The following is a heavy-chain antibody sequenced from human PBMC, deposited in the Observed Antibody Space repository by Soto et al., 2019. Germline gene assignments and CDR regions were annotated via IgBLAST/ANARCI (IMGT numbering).Heavy chain of an antibody. CDR3: AKGGAIVADATRAYLYNAMDV. V-gene: IGHV1-2*02. Sequence: ASVKVSCKASGYTFTGYYVHWVRQAPGQGLEWMGWINPNSGDTYLAQRFQGRVTMNRDTSIGTAYMELRGLTSDDTAEYYCAKGGAIVADATRAYLYNAMDVWGQGTTVTVSS. D-gene: IGHD5-12*01. J-gene: IGHJ6*02. CDR1: GYTFTGYY. CDR2: INPNSGDT.